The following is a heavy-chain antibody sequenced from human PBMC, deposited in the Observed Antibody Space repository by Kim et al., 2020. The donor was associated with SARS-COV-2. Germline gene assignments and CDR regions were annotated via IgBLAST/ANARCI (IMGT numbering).Heavy chain of an antibody. CDR1: GFTFSSYS. J-gene: IGHJ4*02. CDR3: ARDGYSSGWPLPDY. CDR2: ISSSSSYI. Sequence: GGSLRLSCAASGFTFSSYSMNWVRQAPGKGLEWVSSISSSSSYIYYADSVKGRFTISRDNAKNSLYLQMNSLRAEDTAVYYCARDGYSSGWPLPDYWGQGTLVTVSS. V-gene: IGHV3-21*01. D-gene: IGHD6-19*01.